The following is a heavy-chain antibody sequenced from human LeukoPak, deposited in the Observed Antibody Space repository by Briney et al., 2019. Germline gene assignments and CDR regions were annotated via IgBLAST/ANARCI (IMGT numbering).Heavy chain of an antibody. CDR3: ARHRYYYDSSGYYYQP. CDR2: IYYSGST. CDR1: GASISSYY. V-gene: IGHV4-59*01. Sequence: PSETLSLTCTVSGASISSYYWSWIRQPPGKGLEWIGYIYYSGSTNYNPSLKSRVTISVDTSKNQFSLRLSSVIAADTAVYYCARHRYYYDSSGYYYQPWGQGTLVTVSS. D-gene: IGHD3-22*01. J-gene: IGHJ5*02.